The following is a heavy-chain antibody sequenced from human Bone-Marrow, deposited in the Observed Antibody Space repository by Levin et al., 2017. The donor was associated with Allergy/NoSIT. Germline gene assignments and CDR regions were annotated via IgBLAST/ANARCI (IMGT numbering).Heavy chain of an antibody. D-gene: IGHD2/OR15-2a*01. CDR3: VRGIIGDVRVAHKEAFDV. CDR1: GFSFNNYS. Sequence: GESLKISCAASGFSFNNYSMNWVRQAPGKGLEWISSISSDSSDLYYADSVKGRFTISRDNAKNSLNLQVSSLRAEDTAVYHCVRGIIGDVRVAHKEAFDVWGQGTMVTVSS. V-gene: IGHV3-21*01. CDR2: ISSDSSDL. J-gene: IGHJ3*01.